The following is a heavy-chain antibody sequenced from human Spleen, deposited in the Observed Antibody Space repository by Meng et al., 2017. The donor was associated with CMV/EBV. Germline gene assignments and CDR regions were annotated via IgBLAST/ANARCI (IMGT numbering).Heavy chain of an antibody. CDR1: GFIFSSHA. D-gene: IGHD2-21*01. Sequence: GGSLRLSCATSGFIFSSHAMSWVRQAPGKGLEWVSYISSRSGSSKYYAESVRGRFIISRDNGKNSVYLEMNSLRVEDTALYFCARDVMGPRGTLDVWGQGTTVIVSS. J-gene: IGHJ6*02. CDR3: ARDVMGPRGTLDV. CDR2: ISSRSGSSK. V-gene: IGHV3-48*03.